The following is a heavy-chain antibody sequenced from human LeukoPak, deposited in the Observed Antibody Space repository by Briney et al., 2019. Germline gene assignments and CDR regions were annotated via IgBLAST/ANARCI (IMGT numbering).Heavy chain of an antibody. J-gene: IGHJ4*02. V-gene: IGHV3-66*01. CDR1: GFTVSSNY. CDR2: IYSGGST. CDR3: ARERGALSYQDY. D-gene: IGHD1-26*01. Sequence: GGSLRLSCAASGFTVSSNYMSWVRQAPGKGLEWVSVIYSGGSTYYADSVKGRFTISRDNSKNTLYLQMNSLRAEDTAVYYCARERGALSYQDYWGQGTLVTVSS.